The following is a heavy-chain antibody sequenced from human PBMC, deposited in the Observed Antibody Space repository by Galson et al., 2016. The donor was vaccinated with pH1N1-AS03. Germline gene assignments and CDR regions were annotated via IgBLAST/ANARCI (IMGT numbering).Heavy chain of an antibody. D-gene: IGHD3-10*01. V-gene: IGHV3-33*01. CDR2: IWYDGSNK. CDR1: GFSFSSFG. CDR3: ARGRGYGQYYFDY. Sequence: SLRLSCAAPGFSFSSFGMHWVRQAPGKGLEWVAVIWYDGSNKYYADSVKGRFTISRDNTKNTLYLQMNSLRVEDTAVYFCARGRGYGQYYFDYWGQGTTVTVSS. J-gene: IGHJ4*03.